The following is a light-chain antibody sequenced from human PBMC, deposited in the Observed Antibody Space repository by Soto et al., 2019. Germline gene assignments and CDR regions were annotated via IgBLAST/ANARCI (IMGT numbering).Light chain of an antibody. CDR2: SNI. J-gene: IGLJ2*01. Sequence: QSVLTQPPSASGTPGQRVTISCSGSSSNIGGNTVNWYQQLPGTAPKLLIYSNIQRPSGVPDRFSGPKSGTSASLAISGLQSEDEADYYCAAWDDNQPGPVFGGGTKLTVL. V-gene: IGLV1-44*01. CDR3: AAWDDNQPGPV. CDR1: SSNIGGNT.